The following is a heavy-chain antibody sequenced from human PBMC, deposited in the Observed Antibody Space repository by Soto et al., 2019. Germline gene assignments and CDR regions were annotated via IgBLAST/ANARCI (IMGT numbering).Heavy chain of an antibody. CDR3: ARDPVTSD. Sequence: EVQLVESGGGLVQPGGSLRLSCAASGFTLSNFYISWVREAPGKGLEWLGNIKRDGSDAHYVDSVKGRFTISRDNAGNAIYLQMNNLRAEDTAMYYCARDPVTSDWGQGTLLTVAS. J-gene: IGHJ4*02. CDR2: IKRDGSDA. V-gene: IGHV3-7*03. CDR1: GFTLSNFY.